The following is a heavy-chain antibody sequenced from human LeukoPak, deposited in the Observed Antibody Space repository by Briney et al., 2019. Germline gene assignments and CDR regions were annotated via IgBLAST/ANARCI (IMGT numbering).Heavy chain of an antibody. J-gene: IGHJ4*02. CDR1: GFNFSSYW. Sequence: QSGGSLRLSCAASGFNFSSYWMSWVRQAPGKGLEWVANIKQDGSEKYYVDSVKGRFTISRDNAKNSLYLQMNSLRAEDTAVYYCARDPAHSDWGQGTLVTVSS. CDR2: IKQDGSEK. D-gene: IGHD2-15*01. CDR3: ARDPAHSD. V-gene: IGHV3-7*01.